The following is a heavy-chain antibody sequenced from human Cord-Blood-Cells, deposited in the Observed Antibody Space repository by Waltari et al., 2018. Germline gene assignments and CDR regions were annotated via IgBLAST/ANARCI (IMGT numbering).Heavy chain of an antibody. CDR3: AKDIVPVYDFWSGYDAFDI. D-gene: IGHD3-3*01. CDR1: GFTFDDYA. Sequence: EVQLVESGGGLVQPGRSLRLSCAASGFTFDDYAMHWVRQAPGKGLEWVSGISWNSGSIGDADSVKGRFTISRDNAKNSLYLQMNSLRAEDTALYYCAKDIVPVYDFWSGYDAFDIWGQGTMVTVSS. CDR2: ISWNSGSI. J-gene: IGHJ3*02. V-gene: IGHV3-9*01.